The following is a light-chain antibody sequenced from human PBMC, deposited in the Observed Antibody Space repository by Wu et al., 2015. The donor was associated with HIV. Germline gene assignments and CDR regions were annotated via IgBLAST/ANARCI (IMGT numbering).Light chain of an antibody. CDR3: QQRSNLWT. Sequence: EIVLTQSPATLSLPPGERAALSCRATQRVSSYLAWYQQKPGQAPRLLIYDASNRATGIPARFSGSGSGTDFTLTISSLEPEDFAVYYCQQRSNLWTFGQGTKVEIK. J-gene: IGKJ1*01. CDR1: QRVSSY. V-gene: IGKV3-11*01. CDR2: DAS.